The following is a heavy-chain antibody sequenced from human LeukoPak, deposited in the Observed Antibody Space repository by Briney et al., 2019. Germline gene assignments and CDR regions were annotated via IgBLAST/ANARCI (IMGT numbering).Heavy chain of an antibody. CDR2: IIPIYGTA. V-gene: IGHV1-69*05. CDR3: ARETMRYCSSTSCYKGEFDY. D-gene: IGHD2-2*02. J-gene: IGHJ4*02. Sequence: SVKVSCKASGGTFSSYAISWVRQPPGQGLEWMEGIIPIYGTANYAQKFQGRGTITTVESTSTAYMELSSLRSEDTAVYYCARETMRYCSSTSCYKGEFDYWGQGTLVTVSS. CDR1: GGTFSSYA.